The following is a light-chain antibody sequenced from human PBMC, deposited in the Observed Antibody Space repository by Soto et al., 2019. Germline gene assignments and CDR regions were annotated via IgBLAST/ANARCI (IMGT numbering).Light chain of an antibody. V-gene: IGKV3-20*01. CDR2: GAS. CDR1: QSVSSSY. CDR3: QQYSRAPLT. J-gene: IGKJ1*01. Sequence: EMLLTQSAGARAVCVGEVATLSCGASQSVSSSYLAWYQQNHGQAPRPLIYGASSRATGIPDRFSGSGSGTDFNLTISSLETEDFAVYYCQQYSRAPLTFGQGTKVDIK.